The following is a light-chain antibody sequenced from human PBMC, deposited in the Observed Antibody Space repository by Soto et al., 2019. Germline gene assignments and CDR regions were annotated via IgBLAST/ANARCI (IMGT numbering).Light chain of an antibody. CDR3: QQRTNWHLT. CDR1: QSVRSY. J-gene: IGKJ4*01. V-gene: IGKV3-11*01. CDR2: DAF. Sequence: EIVLTQSPATLSLSPGERATLSCRASQSVRSYLAWYQQKPGQTPRLLIYDAFNRATGIPARFSGSGSGTDFTLTISSLEPEDFAIYYCQQRTNWHLTFGGGTTVEIK.